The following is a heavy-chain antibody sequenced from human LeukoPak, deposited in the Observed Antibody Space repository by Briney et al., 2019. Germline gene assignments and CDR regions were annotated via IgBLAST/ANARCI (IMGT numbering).Heavy chain of an antibody. CDR2: IYYSGST. J-gene: IGHJ4*02. CDR3: ARHCSGGSCYSTAPVDY. V-gene: IGHV4-59*05. D-gene: IGHD2-15*01. CDR1: GDSISSSY. Sequence: SETLSLTCTVSGDSISSSYWSWIRQPPGKGLEWIGSIYYSGSTYYNPSLKSRVTISVDTSKNQFSLKLSSVTAADTAVYYCARHCSGGSCYSTAPVDYWGQGTLVTVSS.